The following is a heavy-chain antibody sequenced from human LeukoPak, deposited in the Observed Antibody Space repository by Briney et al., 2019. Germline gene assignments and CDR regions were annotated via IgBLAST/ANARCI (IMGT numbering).Heavy chain of an antibody. D-gene: IGHD1-14*01. J-gene: IGHJ4*02. V-gene: IGHV1-2*02. Sequence: ASVKVSCKTSGYSEIFYGITWVRQVAGQGLEWMGWINPNSGGTNYAQKFQGRVTMTRDTSISTAYMELSRLRSDDTAVYYCARDTESGTPGGYWGQGTLVTVSS. CDR2: INPNSGGT. CDR1: GYSEIFYG. CDR3: ARDTESGTPGGY.